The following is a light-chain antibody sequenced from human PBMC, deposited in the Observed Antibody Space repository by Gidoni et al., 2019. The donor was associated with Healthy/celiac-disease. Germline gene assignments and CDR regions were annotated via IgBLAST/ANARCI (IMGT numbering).Light chain of an antibody. CDR1: KLGNKY. CDR2: QDN. Sequence: SYELTQPPSVSVSPGQTASITCSGDKLGNKYACWYQQKPSQSPVLVIYQDNKRPSGIPERFSGSNSGNTATLTISGTQAMDEADYYCQAWDSSHVVFGGGTKLTVL. V-gene: IGLV3-1*01. CDR3: QAWDSSHVV. J-gene: IGLJ2*01.